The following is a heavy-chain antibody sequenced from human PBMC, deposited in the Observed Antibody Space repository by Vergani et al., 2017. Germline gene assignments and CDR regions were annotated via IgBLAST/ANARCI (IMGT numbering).Heavy chain of an antibody. V-gene: IGHV4-38-2*01. CDR1: GFSIDNGYY. CDR2: IYRTGRT. D-gene: IGHD3-9*01. Sequence: QVQLQESGPGLVKPSETLSLTCAVSGFSIDNGYYWDWIRQHPGKGLEWIGSIYRTGRTHFNPSLKSRVTISVDTSNNRVSLRLNSLTAADTAVYYCARRSGIVYDIFSGTKYFFYFWGQGTLVIVSS. J-gene: IGHJ4*02. CDR3: ARRSGIVYDIFSGTKYFFYF.